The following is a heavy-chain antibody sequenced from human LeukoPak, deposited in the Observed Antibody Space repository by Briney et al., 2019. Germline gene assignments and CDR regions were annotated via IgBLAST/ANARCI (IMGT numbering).Heavy chain of an antibody. CDR1: GDSISSSGYY. CDR2: IYYSGST. D-gene: IGHD6-19*01. Sequence: SETLSLTCTVSGDSISSSGYYWGWVRQPPGEGLEWIGSIYYSGSTNYNPSLKSRVTISVDTSKNQFSLKLSSVTAADTAVYYCARDPEAVAGRNWFDPWGQGTLVTVSS. J-gene: IGHJ5*02. V-gene: IGHV4-39*07. CDR3: ARDPEAVAGRNWFDP.